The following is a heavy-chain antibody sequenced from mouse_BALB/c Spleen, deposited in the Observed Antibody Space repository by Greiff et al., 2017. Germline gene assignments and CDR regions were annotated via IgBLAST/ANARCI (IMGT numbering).Heavy chain of an antibody. CDR2: SRNKANDYTT. J-gene: IGHJ4*01. CDR1: GFTFSDFY. D-gene: IGHD2-1*01. Sequence: EVKLVESGGGLVQPGGSLRLSCATSGFTFSDFYMEWVRQPPGKRLEWIAASRNKANDYTTEYSASVKGRFIVSRDTSQSILYLQMNALRAEDTAIYYCARGIYYGNYDYYAMDYWGQGTSVTVSS. CDR3: ARGIYYGNYDYYAMDY. V-gene: IGHV7-1*02.